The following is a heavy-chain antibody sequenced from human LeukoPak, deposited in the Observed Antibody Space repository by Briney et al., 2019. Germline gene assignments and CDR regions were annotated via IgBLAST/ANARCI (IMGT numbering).Heavy chain of an antibody. V-gene: IGHV3-23*01. CDR1: GFTFNNFA. J-gene: IGHJ3*02. CDR2: ISGTGGST. CDR3: ARPFSGSYFNDAFNM. Sequence: PGGSLRLSCAPSGFTFNNFAMTWVRQAPGKGLEWVSAISGTGGSTYYTDSVKGRFTISRDTSKDTLYLQMNSLRAEDTAVYYCARPFSGSYFNDAFNMWGRGTMVTVSS. D-gene: IGHD1-26*01.